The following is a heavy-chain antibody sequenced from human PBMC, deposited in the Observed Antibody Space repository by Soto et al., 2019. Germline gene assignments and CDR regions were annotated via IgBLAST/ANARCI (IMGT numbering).Heavy chain of an antibody. CDR1: GGTFSSYA. CDR2: IIPIFGTA. CDR3: ARDLGRYGYYYYYYGMDV. D-gene: IGHD1-26*01. V-gene: IGHV1-69*12. J-gene: IGHJ6*02. Sequence: QVQLVQSGAEVKKPGSSVKVSCKASGGTFSSYAISWVRQAPGQGLEWMGGIIPIFGTANYAQKFQGRVTITADESTSTAYMELSSLRSEDTAVYYCARDLGRYGYYYYYYGMDVWGQGTTVTVSS.